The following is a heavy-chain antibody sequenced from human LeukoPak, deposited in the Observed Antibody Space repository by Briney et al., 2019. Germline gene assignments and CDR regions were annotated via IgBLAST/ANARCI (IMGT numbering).Heavy chain of an antibody. CDR2: IYYSGST. CDR3: ARQRVAVLVLVAVPAAPDY. CDR1: GGSISSSSYY. Sequence: SETLSLTCTVSGGSISSSSYYWGWIRQPPGKGLEWIGSIYYSGSTYYNPSLKSRVTISVDTSKNQFSLKLSSVTAADTAVYYCARQRVAVLVLVAVPAAPDYWGQGTLVTVSS. D-gene: IGHD2-2*01. V-gene: IGHV4-39*01. J-gene: IGHJ4*02.